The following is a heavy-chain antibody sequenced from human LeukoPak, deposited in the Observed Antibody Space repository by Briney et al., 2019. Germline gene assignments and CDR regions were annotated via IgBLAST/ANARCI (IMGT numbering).Heavy chain of an antibody. CDR3: ARAVGATESTAGY. J-gene: IGHJ4*02. V-gene: IGHV4-59*01. CDR1: GGSISSYY. Sequence: SETLSLTCTVSGGSISSYYWSWLRQPPGKGLEWIGYIYYSGSTNYNPSLKSRVTISVDTSKNQFSLKLSSVTAADTAVYYCARAVGATESTAGYWGQGTLVTVSS. D-gene: IGHD1-26*01. CDR2: IYYSGST.